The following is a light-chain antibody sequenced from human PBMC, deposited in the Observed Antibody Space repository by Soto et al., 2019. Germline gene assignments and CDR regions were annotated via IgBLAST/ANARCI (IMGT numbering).Light chain of an antibody. CDR3: QKYNWPPFT. Sequence: DIQMTQSPSSLAASVGDRVTISCRASQGISNYLAWYQQKPGKVPKLLIYAASTLQSGVSSRFTGGGSGTDFTLTISSLQPEDVATYYCQKYNWPPFTVGPGTKVDIK. CDR1: QGISNY. CDR2: AAS. J-gene: IGKJ3*01. V-gene: IGKV1-27*01.